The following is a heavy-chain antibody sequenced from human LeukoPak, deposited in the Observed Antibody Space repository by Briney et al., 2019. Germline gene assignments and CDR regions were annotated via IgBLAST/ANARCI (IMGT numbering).Heavy chain of an antibody. Sequence: SETLSLTCIVSGGSISSGGYYWSWIRQHPGKGLEWIGYIYYSGSTYYNPSLKSRVTISVDTSKNQFSLKLSSVTAADTAVYYCARGAMVRGVISYYYYGMDVWGQGTTVTVSS. CDR2: IYYSGST. CDR3: ARGAMVRGVISYYYYGMDV. J-gene: IGHJ6*02. CDR1: GGSISSGGYY. D-gene: IGHD3-10*01. V-gene: IGHV4-31*03.